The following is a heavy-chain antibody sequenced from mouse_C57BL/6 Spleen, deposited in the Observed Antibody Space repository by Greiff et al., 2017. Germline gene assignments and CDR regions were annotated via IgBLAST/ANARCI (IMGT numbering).Heavy chain of an antibody. CDR3: ARAITTVVPYAMDY. CDR1: GYTFTSYW. J-gene: IGHJ4*01. CDR2: IDPNSGGT. Sequence: VQLQQPGAELVKPGASVKLSCKASGYTFTSYWMHWVKQRPGRGLEWIGRIDPNSGGTKYNEKFKSKATLTVDTPSSTAYMQLSSLTSEDSAVYDGARAITTVVPYAMDYWGQGTSVTVSS. D-gene: IGHD1-1*01. V-gene: IGHV1-72*01.